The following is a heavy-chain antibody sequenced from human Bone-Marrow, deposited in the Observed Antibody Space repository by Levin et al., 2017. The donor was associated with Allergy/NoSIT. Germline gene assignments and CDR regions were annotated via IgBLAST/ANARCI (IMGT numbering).Heavy chain of an antibody. V-gene: IGHV3-48*01. CDR3: VREGYIFGRNSPHFDY. CDR2: ISSSGGTI. Sequence: GGSLRLSCAASGFTFSDYAMNWVRQAPGKGLEWVSYISSSGGTIYYADSVKGRFTISRDSAQNSLSLQMDSLRTEDTALYYCVREGYIFGRNSPHFDYWGQGTLVTVSA. J-gene: IGHJ4*02. D-gene: IGHD5-18*01. CDR1: GFTFSDYA.